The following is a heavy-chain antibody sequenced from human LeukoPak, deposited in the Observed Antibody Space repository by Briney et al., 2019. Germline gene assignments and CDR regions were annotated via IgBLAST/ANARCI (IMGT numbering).Heavy chain of an antibody. Sequence: SETLSLTCTVSGGSISSSKYYWGWIRQPPGKGLEWIGSIFYSGSPYYNPSLKSRVTISVDTSKNQFSLKLSSVTAADTAVYYCASHYSAQNWYFDLWGRGTLVTVSS. J-gene: IGHJ2*01. V-gene: IGHV4-39*01. CDR2: IFYSGSP. CDR3: ASHYSAQNWYFDL. CDR1: GGSISSSKYY. D-gene: IGHD2-21*01.